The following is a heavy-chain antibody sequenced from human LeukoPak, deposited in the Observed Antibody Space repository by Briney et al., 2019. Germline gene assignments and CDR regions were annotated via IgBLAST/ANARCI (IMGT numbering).Heavy chain of an antibody. Sequence: SETLSLTCAVYGGSFSGYYWSWIRQPPGKGLEWIGEINHSGSTNYNPSLKSRVTISVDTSKNQFSLRLSSVTAADTAVYYCARGSYDFWSGYYRKYNWFDPWGQGTLVTASS. J-gene: IGHJ5*02. D-gene: IGHD3-3*01. CDR3: ARGSYDFWSGYYRKYNWFDP. CDR2: INHSGST. V-gene: IGHV4-34*01. CDR1: GGSFSGYY.